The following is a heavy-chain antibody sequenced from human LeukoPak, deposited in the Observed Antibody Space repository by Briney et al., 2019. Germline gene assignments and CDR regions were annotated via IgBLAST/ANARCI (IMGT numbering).Heavy chain of an antibody. V-gene: IGHV3-21*01. CDR1: GFTFSSYS. CDR2: ISSSSSYI. CDR3: AREAVAGLDY. D-gene: IGHD6-19*01. Sequence: GSLRLSCAASGFTFSSYSMNWVRQAPGKGVEGVSSISSSSSYIYYADSVKGRFTISRDNAKNSLYLQMNSLRAEDTAVYYCAREAVAGLDYWGQGTLVTVSS. J-gene: IGHJ4*02.